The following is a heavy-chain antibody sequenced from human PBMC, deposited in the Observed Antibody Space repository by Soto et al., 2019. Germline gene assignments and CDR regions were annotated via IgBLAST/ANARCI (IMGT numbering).Heavy chain of an antibody. CDR1: GFTFSSFG. Sequence: GGSLRLSCAASGFTFSSFGMHWVRQAPGKGLEWVAVISYDGKNKYYADFVKGRFTISRENYKNTLYLQMNSLRAEDTAVYYCANTPARIAATGWATWFAPWGQGTLVTVSS. J-gene: IGHJ5*02. V-gene: IGHV3-30*18. CDR3: ANTPARIAATGWATWFAP. D-gene: IGHD6-13*01. CDR2: ISYDGKNK.